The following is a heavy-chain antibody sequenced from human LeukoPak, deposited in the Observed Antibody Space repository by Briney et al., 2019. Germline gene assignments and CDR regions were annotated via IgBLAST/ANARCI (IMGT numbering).Heavy chain of an antibody. V-gene: IGHV3-64D*06. Sequence: GGSLRLSCSASGFTFSSYAMHWVRLAPGKGLEYVSAISSNGGSTYYADSVKGRFTISRDNSKNTLYLQMSSLRAEDTAVYYCVSGYCSGGSCLGDGYFQHWGQGTLVTVSS. CDR2: ISSNGGST. CDR3: VSGYCSGGSCLGDGYFQH. CDR1: GFTFSSYA. D-gene: IGHD2-15*01. J-gene: IGHJ1*01.